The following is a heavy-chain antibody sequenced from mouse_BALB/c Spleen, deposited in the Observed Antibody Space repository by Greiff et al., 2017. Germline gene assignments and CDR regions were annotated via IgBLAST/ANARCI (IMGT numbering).Heavy chain of an antibody. CDR1: GYTFTSYW. Sequence: QVQLKQSGAELARPGASVKLSCKASGYTFTSYWMQWVKQRPGQGLEWIGAIYPGDGDTRYTQKFKGKATLTADKSSSTAYMQLSSLASEDSAVYYCARRLGDYWGQGTTLTVSS. D-gene: IGHD3-2*02. V-gene: IGHV1-87*01. CDR2: IYPGDGDT. J-gene: IGHJ2*01. CDR3: ARRLGDY.